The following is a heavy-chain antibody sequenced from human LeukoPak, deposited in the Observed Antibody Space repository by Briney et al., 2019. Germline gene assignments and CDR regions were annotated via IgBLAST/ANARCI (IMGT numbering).Heavy chain of an antibody. CDR1: GGSISSYY. V-gene: IGHV4-59*01. Sequence: PSETLSLTCTVSGGSISSYYWSWIRQPPGKGLEWIGYIYYSGSTNYNPPLKSRVTISVDTSKNQFSLKLSSVTAADTAVYYCARVSLGELSPNFDYWGPGTLVTVSS. J-gene: IGHJ4*02. D-gene: IGHD3-16*02. CDR3: ARVSLGELSPNFDY. CDR2: IYYSGST.